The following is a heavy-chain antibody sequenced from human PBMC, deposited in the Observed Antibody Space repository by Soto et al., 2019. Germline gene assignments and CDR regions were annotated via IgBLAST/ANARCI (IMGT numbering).Heavy chain of an antibody. Sequence: SETLSLTCTVSGGSITSGDYYWSWIRQPPGKGLEWIGYIYYSGSTYHNPSLKSRVTISVDTSKSQFSLKLSSVTAADTAMYYCARALIKLWPHYYYGMDVWGQGTTVTVSS. CDR1: GGSITSGDYY. V-gene: IGHV4-30-4*01. J-gene: IGHJ6*02. D-gene: IGHD5-18*01. CDR2: IYYSGST. CDR3: ARALIKLWPHYYYGMDV.